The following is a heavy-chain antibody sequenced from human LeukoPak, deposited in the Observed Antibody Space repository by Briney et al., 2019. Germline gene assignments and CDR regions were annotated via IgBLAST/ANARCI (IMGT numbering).Heavy chain of an antibody. CDR1: GFTFSSYG. Sequence: PGGSLRLSCAASGFTFSSYGMHWVRQAPGKGLEWVAFIRYDGSNKYYADSVKGRFTISRDNSKNTLYLQMNSLRAEDTAVYYCAKDHYSNYATPYYMDVWGKGTTVTVSS. V-gene: IGHV3-30*02. CDR2: IRYDGSNK. D-gene: IGHD4-11*01. CDR3: AKDHYSNYATPYYMDV. J-gene: IGHJ6*03.